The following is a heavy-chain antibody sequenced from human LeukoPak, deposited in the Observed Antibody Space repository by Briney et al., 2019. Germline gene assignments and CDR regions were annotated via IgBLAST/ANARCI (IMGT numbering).Heavy chain of an antibody. D-gene: IGHD6-13*01. Sequence: PSETLSLTCAVYGGSFSGYYWSWIRQPPGKGLEWIGEINHSGSTNYNPSLKSRVTISVDTSKNQFSLKLSSVTAADTAVYYCARGRLRAALDYWGQGILVTVSS. V-gene: IGHV4-34*01. J-gene: IGHJ4*02. CDR2: INHSGST. CDR3: ARGRLRAALDY. CDR1: GGSFSGYY.